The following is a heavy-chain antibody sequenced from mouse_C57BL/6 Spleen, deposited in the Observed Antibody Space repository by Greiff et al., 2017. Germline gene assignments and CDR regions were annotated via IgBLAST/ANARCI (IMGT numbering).Heavy chain of an antibody. Sequence: EVKVVESEGGLVQPGSSMKLSCTASGFTFSDYYMAWVRQVPEKGLEWVANINYDGSSTYYLDSLKSRFIISRDNAKNILYLQMSSLKSEDTATYYCARGEGGYAMDYWGQGTSVTVSS. J-gene: IGHJ4*01. CDR3: ARGEGGYAMDY. V-gene: IGHV5-16*01. D-gene: IGHD3-3*01. CDR1: GFTFSDYY. CDR2: INYDGSST.